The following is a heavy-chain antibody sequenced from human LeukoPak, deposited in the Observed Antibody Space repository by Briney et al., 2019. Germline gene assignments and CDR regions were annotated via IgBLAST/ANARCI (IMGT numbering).Heavy chain of an antibody. V-gene: IGHV3-73*01. J-gene: IGHJ1*01. Sequence: PGGSLKLSCAASGFTFSGSAMHWVRQASGKGLEWVGRIRSKANSYATAYAASVKGRFTISRDDSKNTAYLQMNSLKTEDTAVYYCAKDQEGYDYAEYFQHWGQGTLVTVSS. CDR2: IRSKANSYAT. CDR1: GFTFSGSA. D-gene: IGHD5-12*01. CDR3: AKDQEGYDYAEYFQH.